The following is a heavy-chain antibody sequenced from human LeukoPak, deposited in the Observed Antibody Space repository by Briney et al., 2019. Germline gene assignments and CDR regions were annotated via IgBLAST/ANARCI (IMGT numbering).Heavy chain of an antibody. CDR3: ARDSETYYYDSRKGMNY. Sequence: PGGSLRLSCAASGFTFSSYAMCWVRQAPGKGLEWVALISYDGSNKYYADSVKGRFTISRDNSKNTLYLQMNSLRAEDTAVYYCARDSETYYYDSRKGMNYWGQGTLVTVSS. D-gene: IGHD3-22*01. J-gene: IGHJ4*02. CDR2: ISYDGSNK. V-gene: IGHV3-30*04. CDR1: GFTFSSYA.